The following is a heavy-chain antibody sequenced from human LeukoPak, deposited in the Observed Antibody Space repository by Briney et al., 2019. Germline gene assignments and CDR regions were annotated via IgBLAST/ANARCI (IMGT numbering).Heavy chain of an antibody. CDR3: AKDQYYDSSGYYPADYFQH. V-gene: IGHV3-30*02. D-gene: IGHD3-22*01. CDR1: GFTFSSYG. J-gene: IGHJ1*01. CDR2: IRYDGSNK. Sequence: GGSLRLSCAASGFTFSSYGMHWVRQAPGKGLEWVAFIRYDGSNKYYADSVKGRFTISRDNSKNTLYLQMNSLRAEDTAVYYCAKDQYYDSSGYYPADYFQHWGQGTLVTVSS.